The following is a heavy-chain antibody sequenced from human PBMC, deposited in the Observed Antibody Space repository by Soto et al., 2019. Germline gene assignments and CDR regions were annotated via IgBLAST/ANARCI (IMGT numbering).Heavy chain of an antibody. CDR1: GFSLSGDGVG. J-gene: IGHJ3*02. CDR3: AHAFGGTSWTNDAFDI. Sequence: QITLKESGPTLVKPTQSLTLTCTVSGFSLSGDGVGVGWIRQPPGKALEWLALIYWDDDQRYSPSLKTRLTIPKDTSRNQVVLTMTNMDPVDTATYSCAHAFGGTSWTNDAFDIWGQGIVVTVS. V-gene: IGHV2-5*02. CDR2: IYWDDDQ. D-gene: IGHD3-3*02.